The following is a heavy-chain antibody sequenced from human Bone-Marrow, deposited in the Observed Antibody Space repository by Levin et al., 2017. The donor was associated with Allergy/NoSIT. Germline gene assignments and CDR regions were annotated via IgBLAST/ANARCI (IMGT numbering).Heavy chain of an antibody. J-gene: IGHJ2*01. Sequence: PSETLSLTCTVSGGSISSSSYYWGWVRQPPGKGLEWIGSLYYSGSTDYNPSLKSRVTISVETSKNQFSLKLNSVTAADTAVYYCARIIWFGELYGRYFDLWGRGTLVTVSS. D-gene: IGHD3-10*01. CDR3: ARIIWFGELYGRYFDL. CDR1: GGSISSSSYY. CDR2: LYYSGST. V-gene: IGHV4-39*01.